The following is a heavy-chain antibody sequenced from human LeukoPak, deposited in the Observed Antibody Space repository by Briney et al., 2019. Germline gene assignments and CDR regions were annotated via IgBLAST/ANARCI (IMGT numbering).Heavy chain of an antibody. J-gene: IGHJ4*02. Sequence: SETLSLTCTVSGGSISSGGYYWSWIRQHAGKGLEWIGYIYYSGSTYYNPSLETRVTISVDTSKNQFSLKLSSVTAADTAVYYCARGAPEVGRLGNWGQGTLVTVSS. D-gene: IGHD1-26*01. V-gene: IGHV4-31*03. CDR3: ARGAPEVGRLGN. CDR1: GGSISSGGYY. CDR2: IYYSGST.